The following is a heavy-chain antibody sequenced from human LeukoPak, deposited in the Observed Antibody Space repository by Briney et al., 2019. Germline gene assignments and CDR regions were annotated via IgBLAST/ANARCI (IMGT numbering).Heavy chain of an antibody. CDR3: ARVSPQWLVQDYYFDY. CDR1: GFAFGSEA. J-gene: IGHJ4*02. V-gene: IGHV3-23*01. D-gene: IGHD6-19*01. Sequence: GGSLRLSCAVSGFAFGSEAMSWVRQSPARGLEWVASISPGGGTTYYADYVKGRFTISRDNSKNSLFVQMNSLRAEDTAVYYCARVSPQWLVQDYYFDYWGQGTLVTVSS. CDR2: ISPGGGTT.